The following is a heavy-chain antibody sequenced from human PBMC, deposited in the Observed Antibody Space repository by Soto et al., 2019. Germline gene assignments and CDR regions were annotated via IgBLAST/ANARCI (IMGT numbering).Heavy chain of an antibody. CDR1: GGSISSYY. Sequence: PSETLSLTCTVSGGSISSYYWSWIRQPPGKGLEWIGYIYYSGSTNYNPSLKSRVTISVDTSKNQFSLKLSSVTAADTAVYYCARDRRERWIQFNFDYWGQGTLVTVSS. CDR2: IYYSGST. J-gene: IGHJ4*02. CDR3: ARDRRERWIQFNFDY. D-gene: IGHD5-18*01. V-gene: IGHV4-59*01.